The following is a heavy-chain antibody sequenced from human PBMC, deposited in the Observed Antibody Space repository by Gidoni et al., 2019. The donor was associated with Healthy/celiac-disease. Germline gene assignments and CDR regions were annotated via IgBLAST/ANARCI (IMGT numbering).Heavy chain of an antibody. J-gene: IGHJ4*02. CDR2: ISYDGSNK. D-gene: IGHD3-22*01. CDR1: GFAFSTYG. CDR3: VKGSDSSGYFALDN. V-gene: IGHV3-30*18. Sequence: QVQLLESGGGVVQPGRSLRLSCAASGFAFSTYGMHWVRQAPGKGLEWVELISYDGSNKNYADSVKGRFTISRDNSKNTLYLQMNSLRAEDTAVHYCVKGSDSSGYFALDNWGQGTLVTVSS.